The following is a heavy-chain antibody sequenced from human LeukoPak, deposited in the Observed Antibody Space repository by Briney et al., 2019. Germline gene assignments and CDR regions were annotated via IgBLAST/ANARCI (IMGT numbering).Heavy chain of an antibody. CDR2: INPSGGST. J-gene: IGHJ5*02. CDR3: ARDKSSPRITMVRWGRWFDP. Sequence: GASVKVPCKASGYTFTSYYMHWVRQAPGQGLEWMGIINPSGGSTSYAQKFQGRVTMTRDTSTSTIYMELSSLRSEDTAVYYCARDKSSPRITMVRWGRWFDPWGQGTLVTVSS. CDR1: GYTFTSYY. V-gene: IGHV1-46*01. D-gene: IGHD3-10*01.